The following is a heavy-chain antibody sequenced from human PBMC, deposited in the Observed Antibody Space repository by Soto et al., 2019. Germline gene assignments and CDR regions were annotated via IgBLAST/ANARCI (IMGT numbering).Heavy chain of an antibody. CDR3: VRDDPGLGLDY. CDR2: INSDGSST. D-gene: IGHD3-16*01. V-gene: IGHV3-74*01. CDR1: GFTFSAYW. Sequence: EVQLVESGGGLVQPGGSLRLSCAASGFTFSAYWMHWVRQAPGKGLVWVSHINSDGSSTTYADSVKGRFTVSRDNAKNTLYLQMNSLRAEDTAVYYCVRDDPGLGLDYWGQGTLVTVSS. J-gene: IGHJ4*02.